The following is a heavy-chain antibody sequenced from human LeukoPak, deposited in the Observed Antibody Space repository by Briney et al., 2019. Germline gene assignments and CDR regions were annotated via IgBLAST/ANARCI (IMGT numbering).Heavy chain of an antibody. CDR3: ARVPEPGYSYGYYFDY. CDR1: GFAFSSYW. V-gene: IGHV3-7*05. D-gene: IGHD5-18*01. CDR2: IKQDGSEK. Sequence: GGSLRLSCAASGFAFSSYWMSGVRQAPGKGLEWVANIKQDGSEKYYVDSVKGRFTISRDNAKNSLYLQMNSLRAEDTAVYYCARVPEPGYSYGYYFDYWGQGTLVTVSS. J-gene: IGHJ4*02.